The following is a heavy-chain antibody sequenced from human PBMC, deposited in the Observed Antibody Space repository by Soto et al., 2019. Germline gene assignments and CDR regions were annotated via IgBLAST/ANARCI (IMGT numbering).Heavy chain of an antibody. CDR2: IYHTGIT. J-gene: IGHJ4*02. Sequence: VLLQESGPGLVKSSQTLSLTCTVSGDSMSTGGYYWNWIRQHPTRGLEWIGYIYHTGITDYNTSLQRRVNLSVDTSKNQFFQSLTSVTAADTAVYYCTRQGRAGSRFVTQGDYWGQGTLVSVYS. D-gene: IGHD6-19*01. CDR3: TRQGRAGSRFVTQGDY. CDR1: GDSMSTGGYY. V-gene: IGHV4-31*03.